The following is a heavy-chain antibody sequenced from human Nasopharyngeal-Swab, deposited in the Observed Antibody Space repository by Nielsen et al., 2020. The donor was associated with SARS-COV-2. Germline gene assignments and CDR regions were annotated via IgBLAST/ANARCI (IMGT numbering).Heavy chain of an antibody. Sequence: SLKISCAASGFTFDDYAIHWVLQAPGQVLECVSGLIWTSVSIGSADSVKGRFTISRDNSKNTLYLQMNSLRAEDTAVYYCAKDGSLRYFDWLLGDAYYFDYWGQGTLVTVSS. V-gene: IGHV3-9*01. J-gene: IGHJ4*02. D-gene: IGHD3-9*01. CDR3: AKDGSLRYFDWLLGDAYYFDY. CDR1: GFTFDDYA. CDR2: LIWTSVSI.